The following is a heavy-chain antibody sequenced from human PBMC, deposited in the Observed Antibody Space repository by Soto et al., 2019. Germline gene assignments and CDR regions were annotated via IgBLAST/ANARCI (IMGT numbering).Heavy chain of an antibody. CDR3: ARSVAVPGAHIDY. CDR1: GGSISGSY. J-gene: IGHJ4*02. V-gene: IGHV4-59*01. Sequence: SETLTLTCSVSGGSISGSYWSWIRQSPGKGLEWLGYVYYTGSTNYSPSLRSRVSISVDTSKNEFSLRLSSVTAADTAVYFCARSVAVPGAHIDYWGQGTQVTVSS. CDR2: VYYTGST. D-gene: IGHD6-19*01.